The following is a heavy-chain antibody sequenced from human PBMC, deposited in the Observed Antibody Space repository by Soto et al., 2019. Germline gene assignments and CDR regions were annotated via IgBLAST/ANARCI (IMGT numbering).Heavy chain of an antibody. D-gene: IGHD1-20*01. Sequence: PGGSLRLSCAASGFTFSTYWMSWVRQAPGKGLEWVANIKKDGSEKYYADSVKGRVTMSVDTSKNQFSLKLSSVTPADTAVYYCVRATVGITDFQHWGQGTLVTVSS. J-gene: IGHJ1*01. CDR2: IKKDGSEK. CDR3: VRATVGITDFQH. CDR1: GFTFSTYW. V-gene: IGHV3-7*03.